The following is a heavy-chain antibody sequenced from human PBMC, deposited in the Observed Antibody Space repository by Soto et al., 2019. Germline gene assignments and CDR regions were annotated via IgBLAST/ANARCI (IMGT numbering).Heavy chain of an antibody. D-gene: IGHD5-18*01. Sequence: EVQLVESGGGLVKPGGSLRLSCAASGFTFSNAWMNWVRQAPGKGLEWVGRIKSKTDGGTTDYAAPVKGRFTISRDDSKNTLYLQMNSLKTEDTAVYYCTTAPFFGYSYGFGAFDIWGQGTMVTVSS. V-gene: IGHV3-15*07. J-gene: IGHJ3*02. CDR2: IKSKTDGGTT. CDR3: TTAPFFGYSYGFGAFDI. CDR1: GFTFSNAW.